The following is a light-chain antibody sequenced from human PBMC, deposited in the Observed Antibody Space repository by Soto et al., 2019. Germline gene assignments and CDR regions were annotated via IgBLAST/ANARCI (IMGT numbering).Light chain of an antibody. J-gene: IGLJ2*01. CDR1: SSDVGGYNY. Sequence: HSALTQPPSASGSPGQSVTISCTGTSSDVGGYNYVSWYQQHPGKAPKLMISEVSKRPSGVPDRFSGSKSGNTASLTVSGLQAEDEADHYCSSFAGNNNLVFGGGTKLTVL. CDR2: EVS. CDR3: SSFAGNNNLV. V-gene: IGLV2-8*01.